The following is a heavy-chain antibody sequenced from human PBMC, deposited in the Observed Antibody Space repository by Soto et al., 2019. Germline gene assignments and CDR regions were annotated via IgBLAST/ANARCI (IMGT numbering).Heavy chain of an antibody. Sequence: GGSLRLSCAASGFTFSGYAMSWVRQAPGKGMEWVSAISGSGGITDYADSARGRFTISRDNVNDTLYLQMNNLRAEDSVLYYCTRGTRPISTGTGDYWGQGTQVTVSS. CDR2: ISGSGGIT. J-gene: IGHJ4*02. CDR1: GFTFSGYA. D-gene: IGHD3-10*01. V-gene: IGHV3-23*01. CDR3: TRGTRPISTGTGDY.